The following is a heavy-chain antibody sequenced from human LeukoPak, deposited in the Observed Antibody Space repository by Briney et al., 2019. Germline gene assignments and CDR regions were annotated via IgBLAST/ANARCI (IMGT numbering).Heavy chain of an antibody. V-gene: IGHV4-30-2*05. CDR3: ARQDYGDYAAFDI. CDR2: IYHSGST. CDR1: GGSISSGAYS. J-gene: IGHJ3*02. Sequence: ASETLSLTCAVSGGSISSGAYSWSWIRQPPGKGLEWIGYIYHSGSTYYNPSLKSRVTISVDTSKNQFSLKLSSVTAADTAVYYCARQDYGDYAAFDIWGQGTMVTVSS. D-gene: IGHD4-17*01.